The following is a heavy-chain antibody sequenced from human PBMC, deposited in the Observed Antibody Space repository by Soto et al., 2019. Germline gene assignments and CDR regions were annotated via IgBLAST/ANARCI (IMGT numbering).Heavy chain of an antibody. CDR3: GRERHCSGASCRRGSEYYYYGMDV. D-gene: IGHD2-15*01. CDR1: GFGFRHYA. CDR2: ITYDGSHA. Sequence: QEQLVESGGGVVQPGRSLRLSCAASGFGFRHYAMDWVRQAPGKGLEWLAVITYDGSHANYADSVKGRFTISRDNSKNILYLQMNSLTAEDTAMYYCGRERHCSGASCRRGSEYYYYGMDVCGQGTTVTVSS. J-gene: IGHJ6*02. V-gene: IGHV3-30-3*01.